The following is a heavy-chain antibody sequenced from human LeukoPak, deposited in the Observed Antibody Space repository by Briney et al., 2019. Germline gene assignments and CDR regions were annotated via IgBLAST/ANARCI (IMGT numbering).Heavy chain of an antibody. CDR3: ARDFALAARSFDY. V-gene: IGHV3-21*01. J-gene: IGHJ4*02. Sequence: GGSLRLSCAASGFTFSSYSMNWVRQAPGKGLEGVSSISSSSSYIYYADSVKGRFTISRDNAKNSLYLQMNSLRAEDTAVYYCARDFALAARSFDYWGQGTLFTVSS. CDR2: ISSSSSYI. CDR1: GFTFSSYS. D-gene: IGHD6-6*01.